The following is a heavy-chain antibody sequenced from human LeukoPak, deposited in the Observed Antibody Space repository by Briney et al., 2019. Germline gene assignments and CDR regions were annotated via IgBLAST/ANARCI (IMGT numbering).Heavy chain of an antibody. CDR2: IWYDGSNK. D-gene: IGHD2-15*01. V-gene: IGHV3-33*01. CDR3: ARDDGCSGGSCLGY. J-gene: IGHJ4*02. CDR1: GFTFSSYG. Sequence: GGSLRLSCAASGFTFSSYGMHWVRQAPGKGLEWVAVIWYDGSNKYYADSVKGRFTISRDNSKNTLYLQMNSLRAEDTAVYYCARDDGCSGGSCLGYWGQGTLVTVSS.